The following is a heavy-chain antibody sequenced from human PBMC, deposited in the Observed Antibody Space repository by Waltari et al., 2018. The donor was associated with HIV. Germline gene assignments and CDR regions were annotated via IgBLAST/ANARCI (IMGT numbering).Heavy chain of an antibody. Sequence: QVQLQESGPGLVKPSETLSLTCTVSGGSISSYYWSWIRQPPGKGLEWIGYIYYSGSTNYNPSLKSRVTISVDTSKNQFSLKLSSVTAADTAVYYCARYSSGWYQGWFDPWGQGTLVTVSS. V-gene: IGHV4-59*08. CDR2: IYYSGST. J-gene: IGHJ5*02. D-gene: IGHD6-19*01. CDR1: GGSISSYY. CDR3: ARYSSGWYQGWFDP.